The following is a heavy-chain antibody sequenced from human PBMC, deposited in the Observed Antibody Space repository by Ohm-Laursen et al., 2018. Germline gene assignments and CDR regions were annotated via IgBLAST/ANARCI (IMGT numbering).Heavy chain of an antibody. Sequence: GSLRLSCAASGFTVSSNYMSWVRQAPGKGLEWVSVIYSGGSTYYADSVKGRFTISRDNSKNTLYLQMNSLRAEDTAVYYCARAPSLAYSNYWYFDLWGRGTLVTVSS. V-gene: IGHV3-66*01. CDR2: IYSGGST. D-gene: IGHD4-11*01. J-gene: IGHJ2*01. CDR3: ARAPSLAYSNYWYFDL. CDR1: GFTVSSNY.